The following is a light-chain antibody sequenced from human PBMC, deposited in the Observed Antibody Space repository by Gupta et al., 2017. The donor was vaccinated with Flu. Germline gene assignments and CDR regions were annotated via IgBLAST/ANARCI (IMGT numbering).Light chain of an antibody. CDR3: QAWDSSTDWV. CDR2: HDS. CDR1: GVGDKY. V-gene: IGLV3-1*01. J-gene: IGLJ3*02. Sequence: SYELTQPPSVSVPPGQTASITCSGDGVGDKYSCWHQQNQAPTRLLCIYHDSKRPAAIPGRFSDSDSATTATITIIGTEAVEAADYYSQAWDSSTDWVFGGGTKLTVL.